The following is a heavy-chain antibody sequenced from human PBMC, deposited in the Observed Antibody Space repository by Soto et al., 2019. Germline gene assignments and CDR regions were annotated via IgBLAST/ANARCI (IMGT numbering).Heavy chain of an antibody. CDR3: AYSLAVSDNWDAVDL. Sequence: EVQLLESGGGLVQPGGSLRLSCAASGFTFSSYAMSWVRQAPGKGLEWVSGIIGSGDNTYYADSVKGRFTISRDNSKDTLNLKMSSQRGEDTAVYYCAYSLAVSDNWDAVDLWGQGTMVTVSS. CDR2: IIGSGDNT. J-gene: IGHJ3*01. D-gene: IGHD6-19*01. CDR1: GFTFSSYA. V-gene: IGHV3-23*01.